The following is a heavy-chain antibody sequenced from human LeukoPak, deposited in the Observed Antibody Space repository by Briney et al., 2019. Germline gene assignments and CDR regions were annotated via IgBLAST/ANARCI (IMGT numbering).Heavy chain of an antibody. CDR2: TNHSGST. Sequence: SETLSLTCAVYGGSFSGYYWSWIRQPPGKGLEWIGETNHSGSTNYNPSLKSRVTISLDTSKNQFSLRLSSVTAADTAVYYCARRTYSGSIIYWGQGTLVTVSS. CDR1: GGSFSGYY. V-gene: IGHV4-34*01. J-gene: IGHJ4*02. CDR3: ARRTYSGSIIY. D-gene: IGHD1-26*01.